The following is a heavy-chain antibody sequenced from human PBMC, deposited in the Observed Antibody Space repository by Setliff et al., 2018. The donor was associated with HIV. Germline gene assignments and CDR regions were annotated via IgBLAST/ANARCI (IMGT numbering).Heavy chain of an antibody. V-gene: IGHV1-2*02. CDR2: INPNGGYT. J-gene: IGHJ4*02. CDR1: GYTFTGYY. Sequence: GASVKVSCKTSGYTFTGYYVHWVRQAPGQGLEWMGWINPNGGYTNYAQKFQGRVTMTRDTSISTAYMELSRLRSDDTAVYYCARGQYCGGDCYSVWGQGTLVTVSS. D-gene: IGHD2-21*02. CDR3: ARGQYCGGDCYSV.